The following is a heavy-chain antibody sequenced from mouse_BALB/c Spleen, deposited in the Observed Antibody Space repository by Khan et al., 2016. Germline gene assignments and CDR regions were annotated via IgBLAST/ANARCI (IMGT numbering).Heavy chain of an antibody. D-gene: IGHD2-1*01. V-gene: IGHV9-3*02. CDR3: ARDGTTYDSDN. Sequence: QIQLVQSGPELKKPGETVKISCKASGYTFTNYGMNWVKQAPGKGLKWMGWINTNTGEPTYAEEFKGRFAFSLETSASTAYLQINNLKNEDTATYCCARDGTTYDSDNWGHGTNLTVSS. CDR1: GYTFTNYG. CDR2: INTNTGEP. J-gene: IGHJ2*01.